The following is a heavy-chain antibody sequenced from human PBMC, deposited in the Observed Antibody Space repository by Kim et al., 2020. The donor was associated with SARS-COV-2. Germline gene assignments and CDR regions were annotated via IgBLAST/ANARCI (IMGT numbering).Heavy chain of an antibody. V-gene: IGHV3-73*01. CDR3: TRLALWFGELPPYYGMDV. CDR2: IRSKANSYAT. Sequence: GGSLRLSCAASGFTFSGSAMHWVRQASGKGLEWVGRIRSKANSYATAYAASVKGRFTISRDDSKNTAYLQMNSLKTEDTAVDYCTRLALWFGELPPYYGMDVWGQGTTVTVSS. J-gene: IGHJ6*02. D-gene: IGHD3-10*01. CDR1: GFTFSGSA.